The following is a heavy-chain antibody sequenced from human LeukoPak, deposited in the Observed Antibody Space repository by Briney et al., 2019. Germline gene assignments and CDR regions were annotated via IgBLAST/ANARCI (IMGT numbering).Heavy chain of an antibody. D-gene: IGHD6-19*01. J-gene: IGHJ3*01. V-gene: IGHV4-59*10. Sequence: SETLSLTCAVYGGSFSGYYWSWIRQPPGKGLEWIGRIYTSGNTNYNPSLKSRVTMSVDTSKNQFSLKLSSVTAADTAVYYCARLAGTDAFDVWGQGTMVTVSS. CDR1: GGSFSGYY. CDR3: ARLAGTDAFDV. CDR2: IYTSGNT.